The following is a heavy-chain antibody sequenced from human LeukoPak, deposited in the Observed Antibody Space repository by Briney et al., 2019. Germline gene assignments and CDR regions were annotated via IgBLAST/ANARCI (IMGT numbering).Heavy chain of an antibody. CDR2: IKQDGSEK. CDR3: ASGVAFDY. Sequence: GGSLRLSCAASGFTFSSYAMHWVRQAPGKGLEWVAAIKQDGSEKYYVDSVKGRFTISRDNAKNSLYLQMNRLRVEDTALYYCASGVAFDYWGQGTLVTVSS. V-gene: IGHV3-7*01. D-gene: IGHD2-21*01. J-gene: IGHJ4*02. CDR1: GFTFSSYA.